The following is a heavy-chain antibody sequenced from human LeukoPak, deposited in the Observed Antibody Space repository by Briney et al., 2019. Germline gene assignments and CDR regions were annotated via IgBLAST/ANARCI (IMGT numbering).Heavy chain of an antibody. CDR3: ARRYSNSWPNDY. Sequence: GGSLGLSCAASGFTFSSYSMNWVRQAPGKGLEWVSSISSSSSYIYYADSVKGRFTISRDNAKNSLYLQMNSLRAEDTAVYYCARRYSNSWPNDYWGQRTLVTVSS. V-gene: IGHV3-21*01. CDR2: ISSSSSYI. D-gene: IGHD6-13*01. J-gene: IGHJ4*02. CDR1: GFTFSSYS.